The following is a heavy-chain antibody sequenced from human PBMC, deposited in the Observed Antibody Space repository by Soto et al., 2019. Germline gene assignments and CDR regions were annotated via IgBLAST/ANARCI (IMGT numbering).Heavy chain of an antibody. V-gene: IGHV3-30-3*01. J-gene: IGHJ4*02. CDR1: GFTFSSYA. CDR2: ISYDGSNK. CDR3: ARDFSYTPRRQTTYYYDSSCYPF. Sequence: QVQLVESGGGVVQPGRSLRLSCAASGFTFSSYAMHWVRQAPGKGLEWVAVISYDGSNKYYADSVKGRFTISRDNSKNTPYLQMNNLRAEDTALYYCARDFSYTPRRQTTYYYDSSCYPFWGQGTLVTVSS. D-gene: IGHD3-22*01.